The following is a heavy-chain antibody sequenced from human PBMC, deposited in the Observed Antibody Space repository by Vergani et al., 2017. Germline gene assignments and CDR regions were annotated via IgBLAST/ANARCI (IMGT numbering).Heavy chain of an antibody. CDR2: INPSGGST. Sequence: QVQLVQSGAEVKKPGASVKVSCKASGYTFTSYYIHWVRQAPGLGLEWMGLINPSGGSTSYGQRFQGRVTMTRDTSTSTVYMELSSLRSEDTAVYYCARWQDIVLVPTASYYYGMDVWGQGTTVTVSS. V-gene: IGHV1-46*01. CDR3: ARWQDIVLVPTASYYYGMDV. J-gene: IGHJ6*02. D-gene: IGHD2-2*01. CDR1: GYTFTSYY.